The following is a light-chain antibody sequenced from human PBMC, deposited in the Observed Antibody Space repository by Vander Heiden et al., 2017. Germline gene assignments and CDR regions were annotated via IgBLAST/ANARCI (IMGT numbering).Light chain of an antibody. CDR3: QQYYSYRRT. CDR1: QGISSY. V-gene: IGKV1-8*01. Sequence: AIRITQSPSSLSASTGDRVTITCRASQGISSYLAWYQQKPGKAPKLLIYAASTLQSGVPSRSSGSGSGTDFTLTISCLQSEDFATYYCQQYYSYRRTFGQGTKVEIK. CDR2: AAS. J-gene: IGKJ1*01.